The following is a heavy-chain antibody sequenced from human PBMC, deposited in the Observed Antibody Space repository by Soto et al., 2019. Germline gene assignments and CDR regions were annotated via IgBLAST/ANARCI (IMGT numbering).Heavy chain of an antibody. V-gene: IGHV4-4*02. CDR3: VRSGDYYDSSGPSFDY. CDR2: IYHRGST. CDR1: GGSISSSNW. D-gene: IGHD3-22*01. Sequence: QVQLQESGPGLVKPSGTLSLTCAVSGGSISSSNWWSWVRQPPGKGLEWIGEIYHRGSTNYNPSLKSRVTISVHKSTNQFSRKLSSVTAADTAVYYCVRSGDYYDSSGPSFDYWGQGTLVTVSS. J-gene: IGHJ4*02.